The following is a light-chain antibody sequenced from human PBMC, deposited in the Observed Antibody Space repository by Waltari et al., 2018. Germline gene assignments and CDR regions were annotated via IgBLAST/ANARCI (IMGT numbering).Light chain of an antibody. J-gene: IGKJ4*01. V-gene: IGKV1-5*03. Sequence: DIQMTQSPSTLSASVGDRVTITCRASQSISSWLAWYQQKPGKAPNLLIYKASDLESGVPSRFSGSGSGTDFTLTISSLQPDDFGTYYCQQYNSYPPAFGGGTKVEIK. CDR1: QSISSW. CDR3: QQYNSYPPA. CDR2: KAS.